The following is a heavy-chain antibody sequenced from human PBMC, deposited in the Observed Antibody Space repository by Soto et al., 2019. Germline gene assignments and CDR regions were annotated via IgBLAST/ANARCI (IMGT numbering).Heavy chain of an antibody. D-gene: IGHD2-8*01. CDR1: GGSISSSSYY. J-gene: IGHJ3*02. Sequence: SETLSLTCTVSGGSISSSSYYWGWIRQPPGKGLEWIGYIYYSGSTYYNPSLKSRVTISVDTSKNQFSLKLSSVTAADTAVYYCAREGGGVGYCTNGVCVDAFDIWGQGTMVTVSS. V-gene: IGHV4-31*03. CDR2: IYYSGST. CDR3: AREGGGVGYCTNGVCVDAFDI.